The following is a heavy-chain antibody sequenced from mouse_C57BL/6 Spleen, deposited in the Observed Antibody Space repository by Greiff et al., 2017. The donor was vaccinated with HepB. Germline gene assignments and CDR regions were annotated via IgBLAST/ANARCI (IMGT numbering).Heavy chain of an antibody. D-gene: IGHD4-1*01. J-gene: IGHJ2*01. CDR1: GYSFTGYY. CDR3: ARELGQGD. Sequence: VQLKQSGPELVKPGASVKISCKASGYSFTGYYMNWVKQSPEKSLEWIGEINPSTGGTTYNQKFKAKATLTVDKSSSTAYMQLKSLTSEDSAVYYCARELGQGDWGQGTTLTVSS. CDR2: INPSTGGT. V-gene: IGHV1-42*01.